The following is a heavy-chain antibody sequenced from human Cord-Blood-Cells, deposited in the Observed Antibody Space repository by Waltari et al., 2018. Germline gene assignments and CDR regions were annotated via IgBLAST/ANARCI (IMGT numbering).Heavy chain of an antibody. V-gene: IGHV1-46*01. J-gene: IGHJ4*02. D-gene: IGHD3-10*01. CDR2: INPSGGST. CDR3: ARVVRSGSYYNGPLFDY. CDR1: GYTFTSYY. Sequence: QVQLVQSGAEVKKPGASVKVSCKASGYTFTSYYMHWVRQAPGQGLEWMGIINPSGGSTSYAQKFQGRVTMTRDTSTSTGYMELSSLRSEDTAVYYCARVVRSGSYYNGPLFDYWGQGTLVTVSS.